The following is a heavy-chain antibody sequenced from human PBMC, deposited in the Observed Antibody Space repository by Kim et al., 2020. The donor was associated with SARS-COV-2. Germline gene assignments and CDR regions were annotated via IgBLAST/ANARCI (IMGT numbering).Heavy chain of an antibody. Sequence: GGSLRLSCAASGFTFSSYAMSWVRQAPGKGLEWVSAISGSGGSTYYADSVKGRFTISRDNSKNTLYLQMNSLRAEDTAVYYCAKCALAPYDILSLMDVWGQGTTVTVSS. CDR3: AKCALAPYDILSLMDV. V-gene: IGHV3-23*01. D-gene: IGHD3-9*01. J-gene: IGHJ6*02. CDR1: GFTFSSYA. CDR2: ISGSGGST.